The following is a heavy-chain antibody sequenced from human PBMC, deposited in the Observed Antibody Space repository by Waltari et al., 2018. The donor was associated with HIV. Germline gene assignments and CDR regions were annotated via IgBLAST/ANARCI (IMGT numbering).Heavy chain of an antibody. Sequence: QVQLQESGPGLVKPSQTLSLTCTVSGGSVSSSDYYWNWIRQPPGKGMEWIGYIYYNENTYYNPSLNSRLTISLDRSKRQFSLKLSSVTAADTAVYYCARSRHDYYDSSGYYRGAFDIWGQGTMVPVSS. V-gene: IGHV4-30-4*08. D-gene: IGHD3-22*01. CDR2: IYYNENT. J-gene: IGHJ3*02. CDR1: GGSVSSSDYY. CDR3: ARSRHDYYDSSGYYRGAFDI.